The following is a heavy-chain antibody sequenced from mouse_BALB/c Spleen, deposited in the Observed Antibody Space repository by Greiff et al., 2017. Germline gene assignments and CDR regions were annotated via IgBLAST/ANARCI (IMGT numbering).Heavy chain of an antibody. J-gene: IGHJ4*01. CDR1: GFTFSSYA. CDR2: ISSGGSYT. Sequence: EVQVVESGGGLVKPGGSLKLSCAASGFTFSSYAMSWVRQTPEKRLEWVATISSGGSYTYYPDSVKGRFTISRDNAKNTLYLQMSSLRSEDTAMYYCARQGRTYAMDYWGQGTSVTVSS. V-gene: IGHV5-9-3*01. CDR3: ARQGRTYAMDY.